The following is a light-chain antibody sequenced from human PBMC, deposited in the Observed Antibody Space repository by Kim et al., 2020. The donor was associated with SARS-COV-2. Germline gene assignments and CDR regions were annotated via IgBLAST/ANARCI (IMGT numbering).Light chain of an antibody. CDR1: TGTVTSDHW. CDR2: DTN. V-gene: IGLV7-46*01. Sequence: QAVVTQEPSLTVSPGGTVTLTCGSSTGTVTSDHWPYWFQPKPGQAPRTLIYDTNNKHSWTPARFSGSLLGGRAALTLSGAQPEDDADYYCMLNHPGPRVFGGGTQLTVL. J-gene: IGLJ3*02. CDR3: MLNHPGPRV.